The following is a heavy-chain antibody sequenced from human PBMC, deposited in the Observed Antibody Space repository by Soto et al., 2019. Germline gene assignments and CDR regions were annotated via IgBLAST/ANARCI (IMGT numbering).Heavy chain of an antibody. J-gene: IGHJ4*02. D-gene: IGHD3-9*01. CDR2: IYHSGST. CDR3: AIVSRTSDILTGYYPYYFDY. Sequence: QLQLQESGSGLVKPSQTLSLTCAVSGGSISSGGYSWSWIRQPPGKGLEWIGYIYHSGSTYYNPSLKSRVTISVDRSKNQLSLKLSSVTSADTAVSYCAIVSRTSDILTGYYPYYFDYWGQGTLVTVSS. V-gene: IGHV4-30-2*01. CDR1: GGSISSGGYS.